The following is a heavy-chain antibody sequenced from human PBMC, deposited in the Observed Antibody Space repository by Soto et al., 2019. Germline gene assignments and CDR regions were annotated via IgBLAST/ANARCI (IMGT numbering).Heavy chain of an antibody. CDR1: GFIFSDHY. J-gene: IGHJ2*01. D-gene: IGHD4-17*01. CDR2: TRNKARSYTT. Sequence: EVQLVESGGGLVQPGGSLRLSCAASGFIFSDHYMDWVRQAPGKGLEWVGRTRNKARSYTTEYAASGEGRFTISRDASKNSLYLQMNSLKTEDTAGYFCARASTVTTYWYFELWGRGTLVTVSS. V-gene: IGHV3-72*01. CDR3: ARASTVTTYWYFEL.